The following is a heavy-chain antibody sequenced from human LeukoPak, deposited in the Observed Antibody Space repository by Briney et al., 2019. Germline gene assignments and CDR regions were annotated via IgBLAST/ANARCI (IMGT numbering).Heavy chain of an antibody. CDR3: ARSTSARWYPSYYYYMDV. J-gene: IGHJ6*03. CDR1: GGSFSGYS. CDR2: INHSGST. V-gene: IGHV4-34*01. Sequence: PSETLSLTCAVYGGSFSGYSWSWIRLPPGKGLEWIGDINHSGSTNYNPSLKSRVMISVDTSKNQFSLKLSSVTAADTAVYYCARSTSARWYPSYYYYMDVWGKGTTVTVSS. D-gene: IGHD2-2*01.